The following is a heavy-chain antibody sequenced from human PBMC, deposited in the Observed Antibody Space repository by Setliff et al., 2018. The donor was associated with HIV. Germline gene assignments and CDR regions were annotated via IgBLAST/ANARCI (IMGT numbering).Heavy chain of an antibody. CDR1: GFIFRNYW. CDR2: INQDESEK. D-gene: IGHD3-10*01. Sequence: GGSLRLSCAVSGFIFRNYWMTWVRQAPGRGLEWVASINQDESEKYYVDSVKGRFTISRDNAQNSLYLQMNSLGAEDTAVYYCAGRHRPGSYFDPWGQGTLVTVSS. V-gene: IGHV3-7*01. CDR3: AGRHRPGSYFDP. J-gene: IGHJ5*02.